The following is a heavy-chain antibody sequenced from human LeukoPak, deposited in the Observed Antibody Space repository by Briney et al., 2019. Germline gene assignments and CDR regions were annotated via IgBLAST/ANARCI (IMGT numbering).Heavy chain of an antibody. J-gene: IGHJ5*02. CDR2: MSPNSGNT. CDR1: GYTFTSYD. D-gene: IGHD4-23*01. CDR3: ARSHSYGGRNWFDP. Sequence: ASVKVSCKASGYTFTSYDINWVRQAPGQGLEWMGWMSPNSGNTDCAQKFQGRVTITRNTSISTAYMELSSLRSEDTAVYYCARSHSYGGRNWFDPWGQGTLVTVSS. V-gene: IGHV1-8*01.